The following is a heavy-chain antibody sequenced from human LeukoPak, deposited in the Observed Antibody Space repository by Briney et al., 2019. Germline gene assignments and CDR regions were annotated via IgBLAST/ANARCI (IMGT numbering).Heavy chain of an antibody. V-gene: IGHV3-74*01. CDR1: GFTFSSYW. D-gene: IGHD3-10*01. CDR3: ATFTMVRGVQNNYFDY. Sequence: GGSLRLSCAASGFTFSSYWMHWVRQAPGKGLVWVSRINSDGSSTSYADSVKGRFTISRDNAKNTLYLQMNSLRAEDTAVYYCATFTMVRGVQNNYFDYWGQGTLVTVSS. CDR2: INSDGSST. J-gene: IGHJ4*02.